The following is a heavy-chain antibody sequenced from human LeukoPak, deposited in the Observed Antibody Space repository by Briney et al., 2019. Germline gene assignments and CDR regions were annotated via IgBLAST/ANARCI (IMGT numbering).Heavy chain of an antibody. CDR2: ISSGGSTI. Sequence: GGSLRLSCAASGFTFSDYYMSWIRQAPGKGLEWVSYISSGGSTIYYADSVKGRFTISRDNSKNTLYLQMNSLRAEDTAVYYCAKTPSYYYDSSGYYVDYWGQGTLVTVSS. D-gene: IGHD3-22*01. J-gene: IGHJ4*02. CDR3: AKTPSYYYDSSGYYVDY. V-gene: IGHV3-11*01. CDR1: GFTFSDYY.